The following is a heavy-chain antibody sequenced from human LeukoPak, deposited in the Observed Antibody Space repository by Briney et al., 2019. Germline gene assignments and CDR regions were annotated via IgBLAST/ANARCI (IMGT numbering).Heavy chain of an antibody. V-gene: IGHV3-64*01. D-gene: IGHD6-13*01. J-gene: IGHJ5*02. CDR1: GFTFSSYG. CDR3: ARDGIAAAGPTLNWFDP. Sequence: PGGSLRLSCAASGFTFSSYGMHWVRQAPGKGLEYVSAISSNGGSTYYANSVKGRFTISRDNSKNTLYLQMGSLRAEDMAVYYCARDGIAAAGPTLNWFDPWGQGTLVTVSS. CDR2: ISSNGGST.